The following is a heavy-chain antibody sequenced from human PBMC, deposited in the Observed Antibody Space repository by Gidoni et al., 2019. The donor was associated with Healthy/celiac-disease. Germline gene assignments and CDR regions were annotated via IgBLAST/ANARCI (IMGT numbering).Heavy chain of an antibody. Sequence: EVQLVEAGGGLVQPGGSLRRSCAASGLTFSSDRMNWVRQAPGKGREWVSSISSSSSSIYYADSVKCRFTISRDNAKNSLSLQMNSLRAEDTAVYYCARDRGGATIFDYWGQGTLVTVSS. CDR1: GLTFSSDR. J-gene: IGHJ4*02. V-gene: IGHV3-48*01. CDR3: ARDRGGATIFDY. D-gene: IGHD1-26*01. CDR2: ISSSSSSI.